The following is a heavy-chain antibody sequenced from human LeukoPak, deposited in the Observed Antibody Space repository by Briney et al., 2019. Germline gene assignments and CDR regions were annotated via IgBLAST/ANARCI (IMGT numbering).Heavy chain of an antibody. J-gene: IGHJ2*01. Sequence: GASVKVSCKASGYTFTSYGIIWVRQAPGQGLEWMGGIIPIFGTANYAQKFQGRVTITTDESTSTAYMELSSLRSEDTAVYYCARDRKWGSSWQKYWYFDLWGRGTLVTVSS. V-gene: IGHV1-69*05. D-gene: IGHD6-13*01. CDR2: IIPIFGTA. CDR1: GYTFTSYG. CDR3: ARDRKWGSSWQKYWYFDL.